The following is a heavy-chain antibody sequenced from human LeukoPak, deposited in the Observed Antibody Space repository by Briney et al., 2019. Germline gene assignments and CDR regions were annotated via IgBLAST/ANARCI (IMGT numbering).Heavy chain of an antibody. CDR1: GYSFTSIW. CDR3: ASGSGTYSPDY. D-gene: IGHD3-10*01. J-gene: IGHJ4*02. CDR2: IAPTDSYT. V-gene: IGHV5-10-1*01. Sequence: GESLKISCQASGYSFTSIWIIWARQMPGKGLEWMGMIAPTDSYTNYSPSFQGHVTISVDKSISTAYLQWSSLKASDTAMYFCASGSGTYSPDYWGQGTLVTASS.